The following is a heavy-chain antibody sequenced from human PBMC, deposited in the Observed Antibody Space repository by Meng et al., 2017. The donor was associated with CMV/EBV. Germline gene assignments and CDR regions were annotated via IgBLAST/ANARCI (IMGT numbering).Heavy chain of an antibody. J-gene: IGHJ4*02. CDR1: GFTFSRYW. V-gene: IGHV3-74*03. Sequence: VQLGESGGGLVQPGGSLRLSCADSGFTFSRYWMHWVRQVPGKGLVWVSRLNEDGSFTSYADSVKGRFTISRDNAKNTLYLQMNSLRVDDSGVYYCGRDLTGERDQWGQGTLVTVSS. D-gene: IGHD7-27*01. CDR2: LNEDGSFT. CDR3: GRDLTGERDQ.